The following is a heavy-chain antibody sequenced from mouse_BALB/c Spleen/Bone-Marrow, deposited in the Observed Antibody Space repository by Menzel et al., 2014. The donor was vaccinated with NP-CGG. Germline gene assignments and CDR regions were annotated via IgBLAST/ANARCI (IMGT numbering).Heavy chain of an antibody. J-gene: IGHJ4*01. CDR2: INPDSSTI. CDR3: ARLGYYGAMDY. D-gene: IGHD1-1*01. CDR1: GFDFSRYW. Sequence: EVQLVESGGGLVQPGGSLKLSCAASGFDFSRYWMSWVRQAPGKGLEWIGEINPDSSTINYTPSLKDKFIISRDNAKNTLYLQTSKVRSEDTALYYGARLGYYGAMDYWGQGTSVTVSS. V-gene: IGHV4-1*02.